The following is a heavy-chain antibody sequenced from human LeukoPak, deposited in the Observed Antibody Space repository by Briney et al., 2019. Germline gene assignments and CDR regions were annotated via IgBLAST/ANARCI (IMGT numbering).Heavy chain of an antibody. V-gene: IGHV5-51*01. CDR1: GYSFTTYW. CDR3: ARLYCGGDCLFGYYFDY. Sequence: GESLKISCKGSGYSFTTYWIGWVRQMPGKGLEWMGSIYPSDSDIRYSPSFQGQVTISADKSTSTAYLQWSSLKASDTAMYYCARLYCGGDCLFGYYFDYWGQGTLVTVSS. J-gene: IGHJ4*02. D-gene: IGHD2-21*02. CDR2: IYPSDSDI.